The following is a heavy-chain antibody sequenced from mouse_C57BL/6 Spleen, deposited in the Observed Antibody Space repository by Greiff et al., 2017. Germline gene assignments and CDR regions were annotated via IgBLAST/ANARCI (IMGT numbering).Heavy chain of an antibody. D-gene: IGHD3-2*02. CDR1: GFTFSDYY. Sequence: EVKLVESGGGLVQPGGSLKLSCAASGFTFSDYYMYWVRQTPEKRLEWVAYISNGGGSTYYPDTVKGRFTISRDNAKNTLYLQMSRLKSEDTAMYYCARRSSGYLDYWGQGTTLTVSS. J-gene: IGHJ2*01. CDR2: ISNGGGST. CDR3: ARRSSGYLDY. V-gene: IGHV5-12*01.